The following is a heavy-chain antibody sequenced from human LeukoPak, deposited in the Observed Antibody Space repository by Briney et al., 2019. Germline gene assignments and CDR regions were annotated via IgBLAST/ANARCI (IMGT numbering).Heavy chain of an antibody. V-gene: IGHV1-18*01. CDR1: GYTFASYA. CDR2: ISAYNGNT. J-gene: IGHJ6*02. CDR3: ARSYSYGPGSHYYYYYGTDV. D-gene: IGHD5-18*01. Sequence: ASVKVSCKASGYTFASYAISWVRQAPGQGLEWMGWISAYNGNTNYAQKLQGRVTMTTDTSTSTAYMELRSLRSDDTAVCYCARSYSYGPGSHYYYYYGTDVWGQGTTVTVSS.